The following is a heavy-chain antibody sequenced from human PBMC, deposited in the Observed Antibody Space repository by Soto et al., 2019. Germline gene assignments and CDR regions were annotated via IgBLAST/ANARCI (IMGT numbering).Heavy chain of an antibody. V-gene: IGHV3-33*01. J-gene: IGHJ4*02. D-gene: IGHD6-19*01. Sequence: QVQLVESGGGVVQPGRSLRLSCAASGFTLSNYAMHWVRQAPGKGLEWVAVIWYDGSYKYYADSVKGRFTISRDSSKNTLYPQVNSLRADHTAMYYCARKGSGWAFDYWGQGTLVTVSS. CDR3: ARKGSGWAFDY. CDR1: GFTLSNYA. CDR2: IWYDGSYK.